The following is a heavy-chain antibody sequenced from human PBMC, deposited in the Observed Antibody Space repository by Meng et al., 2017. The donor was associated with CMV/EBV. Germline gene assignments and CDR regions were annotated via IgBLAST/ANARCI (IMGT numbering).Heavy chain of an antibody. Sequence: LSLTCAASGFTVSSNYMSWVRQAPGKGLEWVSVIYSGGSTYYADSVKGRFTISRDNSKNTVYLQMNSLRAEDTAVFYCARGVDTAPLGMDIWGQGTTVTVSS. J-gene: IGHJ6*02. CDR1: GFTVSSNY. D-gene: IGHD5-18*01. CDR3: ARGVDTAPLGMDI. V-gene: IGHV3-53*01. CDR2: IYSGGST.